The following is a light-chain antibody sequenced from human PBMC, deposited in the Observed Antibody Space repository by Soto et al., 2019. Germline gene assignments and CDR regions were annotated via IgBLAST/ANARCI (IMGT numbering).Light chain of an antibody. V-gene: IGLV2-14*01. Sequence: QSALTQPASVSGSPGQSITISCTGTSSDVGGYSYVSWYQQHPGKAPKLMIYEVSNRPSGVSNRFSGSKSGNTASLTISGLQAEDEADYYCSSYTSSSTLEVFGTGTKPTVL. CDR3: SSYTSSSTLEV. J-gene: IGLJ1*01. CDR2: EVS. CDR1: SSDVGGYSY.